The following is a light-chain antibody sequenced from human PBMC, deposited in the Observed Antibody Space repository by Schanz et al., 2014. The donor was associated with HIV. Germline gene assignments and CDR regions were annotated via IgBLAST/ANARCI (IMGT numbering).Light chain of an antibody. CDR1: QSVSSSY. CDR2: GAS. V-gene: IGKV3-20*01. J-gene: IGKJ2*02. CDR3: QQYSYSPRT. Sequence: EIVLTQSPGTLSLSPGERATLSCRASQSVSSSYLAWHQQKPGQGPRLLIYGASTRATDIPDRFAGSGSGTDFTLTISRLEPEDFAVYYCQQYSYSPRTFGQGTKLEVK.